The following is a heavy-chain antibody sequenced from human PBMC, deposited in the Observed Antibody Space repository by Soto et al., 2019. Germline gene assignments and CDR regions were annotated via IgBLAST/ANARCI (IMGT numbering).Heavy chain of an antibody. D-gene: IGHD1-26*01. CDR2: ISGSGGST. V-gene: IGHV3-23*01. CDR1: GFTFSSYA. CDR3: AKRGSGSQFDY. Sequence: EVQLLESGGGLVQPGGSLRLSCAASGFTFSSYAMSWVRQAPGTGLEWVSVISGSGGSTYYADSVKGRFTISRDNSKNTLYLQMNSLRAEDTAVHYCAKRGSGSQFDYWGQGTLVTVSS. J-gene: IGHJ4*02.